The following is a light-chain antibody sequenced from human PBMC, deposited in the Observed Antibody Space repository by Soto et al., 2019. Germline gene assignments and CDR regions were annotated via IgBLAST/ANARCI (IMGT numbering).Light chain of an antibody. CDR2: DAS. Sequence: DIQMTQSPSSLSASVGDRVTITCQASQDIYNYLNWYQQKPGKAPKLLIYDASNLETGVPSRFSGSGSVTDFTFPISSLQPEDIATYYCQQYDNLPPFTFGPGTKVDI. V-gene: IGKV1-33*01. CDR1: QDIYNY. J-gene: IGKJ3*01. CDR3: QQYDNLPPFT.